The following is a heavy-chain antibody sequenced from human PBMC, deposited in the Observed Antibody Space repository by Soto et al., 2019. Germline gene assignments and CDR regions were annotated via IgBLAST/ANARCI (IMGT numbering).Heavy chain of an antibody. V-gene: IGHV3-21*01. Sequence: EVQLVESGGGLVKPGGSLRLSCAASGFTFSSYSMNWVRQAPGKGLEWVSAISSSSSYIYYADSVKGRFTISRDNAKNSLYLQMNRLRGEDTAVYYCARDGYCSGGSFYSGSQNWFDPWGQGTLVTVSS. CDR3: ARDGYCSGGSFYSGSQNWFDP. CDR1: GFTFSSYS. D-gene: IGHD2-15*01. CDR2: ISSSSSYI. J-gene: IGHJ5*02.